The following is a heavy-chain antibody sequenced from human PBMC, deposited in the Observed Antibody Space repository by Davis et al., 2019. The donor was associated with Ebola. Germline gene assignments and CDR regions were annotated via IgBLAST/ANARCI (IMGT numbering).Heavy chain of an antibody. V-gene: IGHV3-23*01. CDR3: AKDLGIAVAGWGFDY. J-gene: IGHJ4*02. CDR2: ITGGDGST. CDR1: GFTFSSYV. Sequence: GESLKISCAASGFTFSSYVMSWARQAPGKGLEWVSGITGGDGSTYYTDSVRGRFTISRDDSKNTLYLQMNSLRAEDTAVYYCAKDLGIAVAGWGFDYWGQGTLVTVSS. D-gene: IGHD6-19*01.